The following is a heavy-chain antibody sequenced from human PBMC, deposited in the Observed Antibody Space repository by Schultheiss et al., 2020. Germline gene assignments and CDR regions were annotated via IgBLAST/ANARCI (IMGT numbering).Heavy chain of an antibody. CDR3: TTVLAYCGGDCYLKYYYYYYGMDV. V-gene: IGHV3-74*01. Sequence: GGSLRLSCAASGFTFTTNWMHWVRQAPGKGLVWVSRINSDGSSTSYADSVKGRFTISRDNAKNTLYLQMNSLKTEDTAVYYCTTVLAYCGGDCYLKYYYYYYGMDVWGQGTTVTVSS. J-gene: IGHJ6*02. CDR2: INSDGSST. D-gene: IGHD2-21*02. CDR1: GFTFTTNW.